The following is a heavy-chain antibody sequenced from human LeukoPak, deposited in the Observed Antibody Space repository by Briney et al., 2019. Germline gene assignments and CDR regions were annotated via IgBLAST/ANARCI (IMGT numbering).Heavy chain of an antibody. CDR2: ITSDGSST. CDR3: ARDLTGAVFDF. V-gene: IGHV3-74*01. CDR1: GFTFSNYW. J-gene: IGHJ4*02. D-gene: IGHD1-26*01. Sequence: PGGTLRLSCAASGFTFSNYWMHWVRQAPGKGLVCVSRITSDGSSTSYADSVRGRFTISRDNAKNTVYLQMNSLRAEDTAVYYCARDLTGAVFDFWGQGTLVTVSS.